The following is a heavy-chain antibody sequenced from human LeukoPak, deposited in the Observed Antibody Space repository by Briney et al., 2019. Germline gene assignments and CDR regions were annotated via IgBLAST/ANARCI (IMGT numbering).Heavy chain of an antibody. CDR1: GGSISNYY. Sequence: SETLSLTCTVSGGSISNYYWSWIRQPPGKGLEWIGYIYYSGRINYNPSLKSRVTISVDTSKNQFSLKLSSVTAADTAVYYCARHTGSIVWFDYWGQGALVAVSS. V-gene: IGHV4-59*08. CDR2: IYYSGRI. CDR3: ARHTGSIVWFDY. D-gene: IGHD3-3*02. J-gene: IGHJ5*01.